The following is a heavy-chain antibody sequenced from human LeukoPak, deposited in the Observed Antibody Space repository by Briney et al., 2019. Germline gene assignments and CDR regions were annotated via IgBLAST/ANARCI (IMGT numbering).Heavy chain of an antibody. J-gene: IGHJ4*02. CDR2: INRDGSTT. CDR1: GFTFSNYW. V-gene: IGHV3-74*03. D-gene: IGHD3-10*01. CDR3: ARDKKSGESSEIDY. Sequence: GGSLRLSCAASGFTFSNYWVHWVRQAPGKGLVWVSRINRDGSTTKYADSVKGRFTVSRDNAKNTLNLQMNSLRAEDTAVYYCARDKKSGESSEIDYWGQGTLATVSS.